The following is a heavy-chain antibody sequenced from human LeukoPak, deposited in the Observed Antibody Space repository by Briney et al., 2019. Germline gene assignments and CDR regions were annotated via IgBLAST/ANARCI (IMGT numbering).Heavy chain of an antibody. D-gene: IGHD5-18*01. Sequence: PSETLSLTCTVSGGSISSGGYYWSWIRQHPGKGLEWIGYIYYSGSTNYNPSLKSRVTISVDTSKNQFSLKLSSVTAADTAVYYCARDGYSYGYGIDYWGQGTLVTVSS. CDR1: GGSISSGGYY. CDR3: ARDGYSYGYGIDY. CDR2: IYYSGST. V-gene: IGHV4-61*08. J-gene: IGHJ4*02.